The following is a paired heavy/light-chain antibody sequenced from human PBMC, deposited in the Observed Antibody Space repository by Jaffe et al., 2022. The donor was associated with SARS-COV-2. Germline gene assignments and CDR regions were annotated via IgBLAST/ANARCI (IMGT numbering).Heavy chain of an antibody. V-gene: IGHV3-15*01. CDR2: IKSKTDGGTT. Sequence: EVQLVESGGGLVKPGGSLRLSCAASGFTFSNAWMSWVRQAPGKGLEWVGRIKSKTDGGTTDYAAPVKGRFTISRDDSKNTLYLQMNSLKTEDTAVYYCTTDCATGTTERLWYYYYYMDVWGKGTTVTVSS. D-gene: IGHD1-1*01. CDR3: TTDCATGTTERLWYYYYYMDV. J-gene: IGHJ6*03. CDR1: GFTFSNAW.
Light chain of an antibody. Sequence: QSALTQPASVSGSPGQSITISCTGTSSDVGSYNLVSWYQQHPGKAPKLMIYEGSKRPSGVSNRFSGSKSGNTASLTISGLQAEDEADYYCCSYAGSSTSLWVFGGGTKLTVL. J-gene: IGLJ3*02. CDR1: SSDVGSYNL. CDR2: EGS. V-gene: IGLV2-23*01. CDR3: CSYAGSSTSLWV.